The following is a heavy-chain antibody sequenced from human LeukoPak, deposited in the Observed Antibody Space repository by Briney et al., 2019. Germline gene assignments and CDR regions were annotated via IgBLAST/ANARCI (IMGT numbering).Heavy chain of an antibody. CDR1: GYTFINYG. D-gene: IGHD3/OR15-3a*01. CDR3: AREQAGGLSDF. CDR2: IRAYTGNT. J-gene: IGHJ4*02. Sequence: ASVKVSFKASGYTFINYGVSWVRQAPGQGLEWMGWIRAYTGNTDYAQKFQGRVTMTTDTSTSTAYMEMRSLRSDDTAVYYCAREQAGGLSDFWGQGTLVTVSS. V-gene: IGHV1-18*01.